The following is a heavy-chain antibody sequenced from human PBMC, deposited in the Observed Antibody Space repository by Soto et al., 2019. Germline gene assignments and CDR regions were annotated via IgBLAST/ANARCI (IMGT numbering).Heavy chain of an antibody. CDR2: ISYDGSNK. D-gene: IGHD2-2*01. J-gene: IGHJ6*02. CDR3: SKEKYCSSTSCPYYYYGMDV. CDR1: GFTFSSYG. V-gene: IGHV3-30*18. Sequence: GGSLRLSCAASGFTFSSYGMHWVRQAPGKGLEWVAVISYDGSNKYYAYSVKGRFTISRDNSNNTLYLQMNSLRAEDTAVYYCSKEKYCSSTSCPYYYYGMDVWGQGTTVTVSS.